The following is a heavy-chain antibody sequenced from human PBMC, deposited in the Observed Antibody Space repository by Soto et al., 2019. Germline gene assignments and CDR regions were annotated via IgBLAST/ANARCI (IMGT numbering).Heavy chain of an antibody. CDR3: ARPKGTYRSGYYDFDF. V-gene: IGHV1-69*01. Sequence: QVQLEQSGGEVKQPGSSVRVSCKTSGGTFSTYAINWVRQAPGQGLEWMGAIIPLFGTADYSQKLQGRVTITADESTSTAYMELSSLRCDDTAVYFCARPKGTYRSGYYDFDFWGQGTLVTVSS. CDR1: GGTFSTYA. CDR2: IIPLFGTA. D-gene: IGHD6-19*01. J-gene: IGHJ4*02.